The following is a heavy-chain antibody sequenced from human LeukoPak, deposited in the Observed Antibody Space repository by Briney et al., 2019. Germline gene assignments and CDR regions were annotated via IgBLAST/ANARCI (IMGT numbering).Heavy chain of an antibody. J-gene: IGHJ4*02. CDR1: GYTFTNSS. D-gene: IGHD3-22*01. CDR2: ISAFNGHT. Sequence: ASVKVSCKASGYTFTNSSFNWVRQAPGQGLEWMGWISAFNGHTNYAQKFQGRVTMTTDTSTTTAYMELRSLKSDDTAVYYCAGVASKVVVVTVTDYWGQGTLVTVSS. V-gene: IGHV1-18*01. CDR3: AGVASKVVVVTVTDY.